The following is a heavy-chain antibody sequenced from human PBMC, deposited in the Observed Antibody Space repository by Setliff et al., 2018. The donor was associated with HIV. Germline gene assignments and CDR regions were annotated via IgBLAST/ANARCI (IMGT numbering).Heavy chain of an antibody. J-gene: IGHJ5*01. CDR1: GYSISSHY. V-gene: IGHV4-59*11. D-gene: IGHD3-10*01. CDR3: ARVITMVWTTFDS. Sequence: SETLSLTCTVSGYSISSHYWGWIRQPPGKELEWIGYIFSSGSTTYNPSLKSRVTISIDTSKNQFSLKLSSVTAADTAVYYCARVITMVWTTFDSWGQGTLVTVSS. CDR2: IFSSGST.